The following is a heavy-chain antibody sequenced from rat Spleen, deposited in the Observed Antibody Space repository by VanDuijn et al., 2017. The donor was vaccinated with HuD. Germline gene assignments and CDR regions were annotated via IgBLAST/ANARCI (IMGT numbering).Heavy chain of an antibody. V-gene: IGHV5-29*01. CDR1: GFTFSDYY. CDR2: IIYDGSST. D-gene: IGHD1-10*01. Sequence: EVQLVESDGGLVQPGRSLKLSCAASGFTFSDYYMAWVRQAPTKGLEWVATIIYDGSSTYYRDSVKGRFTISRDNAKSTLYLQMDSLRSEDTATYYCATQHNYGWYFDFWGPGTMVTVSS. CDR3: ATQHNYGWYFDF. J-gene: IGHJ1*01.